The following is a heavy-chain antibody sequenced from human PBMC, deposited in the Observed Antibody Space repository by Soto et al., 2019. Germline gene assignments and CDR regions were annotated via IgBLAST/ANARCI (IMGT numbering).Heavy chain of an antibody. CDR3: AKVWHASIRNVKIAAAGGFDY. Sequence: EVQLLESGGGLVQPGGSLRLSCAASGFTFSSYARSWVRQAPGKGLEWVSAISGSGGSTYYADSVKGRFTISRDNSKNTLYLQMNSLRAEDTAVYYCAKVWHASIRNVKIAAAGGFDYWGQGTLVTVSS. D-gene: IGHD6-13*01. CDR2: ISGSGGST. J-gene: IGHJ4*02. V-gene: IGHV3-23*01. CDR1: GFTFSSYA.